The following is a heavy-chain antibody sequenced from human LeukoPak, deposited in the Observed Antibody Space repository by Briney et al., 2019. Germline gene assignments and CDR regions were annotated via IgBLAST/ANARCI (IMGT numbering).Heavy chain of an antibody. J-gene: IGHJ4*02. CDR1: GGSINNGGYY. D-gene: IGHD4-23*01. CDR2: IYYSGST. V-gene: IGHV4-61*08. CDR3: ARGDKVGTWGYYFDY. Sequence: KSSETLSLTCTVSGGSINNGGYYWSWIRQHPGKGLEWIGYIYYSGSTNYNPSLKSRVTISIDTSKDQFSLKLSSVTAADTAVYYCARGDKVGTWGYYFDYWGQGILVTVSS.